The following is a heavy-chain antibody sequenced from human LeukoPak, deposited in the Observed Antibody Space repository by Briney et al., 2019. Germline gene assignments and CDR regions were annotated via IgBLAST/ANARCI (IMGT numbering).Heavy chain of an antibody. V-gene: IGHV3-48*03. Sequence: PGGSLRLSCAASGFTFSSYEMNWVRQAPGKGLEWVSYISSSGSTIYYADSVKGRFTISRDNAESSLYLQMNSLRAEDTAVYYCAREHYFYYMDGWGKGTTVTVSS. J-gene: IGHJ6*03. CDR2: ISSSGSTI. CDR1: GFTFSSYE. CDR3: AREHYFYYMDG.